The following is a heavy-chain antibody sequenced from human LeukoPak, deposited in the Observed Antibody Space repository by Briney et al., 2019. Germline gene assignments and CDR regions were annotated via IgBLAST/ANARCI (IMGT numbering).Heavy chain of an antibody. Sequence: PGGSLRLSCAASGLTFSNYAVSWVRQAPGKGLEWVSAIRGNGGVTIYSGSVRGRFTISRDNSKNSVFLQMNSLRAEDTALYYCAKLVAAPAMGAYDIWGQGTVVTVSS. CDR2: IRGNGGVT. D-gene: IGHD2-2*01. V-gene: IGHV3-23*01. CDR1: GLTFSNYA. J-gene: IGHJ3*02. CDR3: AKLVAAPAMGAYDI.